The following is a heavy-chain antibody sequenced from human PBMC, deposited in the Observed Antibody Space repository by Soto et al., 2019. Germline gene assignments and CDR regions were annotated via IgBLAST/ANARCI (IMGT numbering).Heavy chain of an antibody. CDR2: TYYRSKWYN. CDR1: GDSVSSNSAA. V-gene: IGHV6-1*01. D-gene: IGHD3-10*01. Sequence: PSQTLSLTCAISGDSVSSNSAAWNWIRQSPSRGLEWLGRTYYRSKWYNDYAVSVKSRITINPDTSKNQFSLQLNSVTPEDTAVYYCARDLYGTHYYYYYGMDVWGQGTTVTVSS. CDR3: ARDLYGTHYYYYYGMDV. J-gene: IGHJ6*02.